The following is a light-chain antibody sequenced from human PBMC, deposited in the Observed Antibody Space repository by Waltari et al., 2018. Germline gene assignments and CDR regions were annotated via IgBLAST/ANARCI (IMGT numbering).Light chain of an antibody. V-gene: IGLV2-14*03. CDR3: TSQTLDGVVL. J-gene: IGLJ3*02. Sequence: QSALTQPASVSGSPGQSITISCTGIGSAIDDSDFVSWYQHHPGKAPRVIIYDVTIRPSGSSDRFSASKSANTASRTISGLQPEDEGDYYCTSQTLDGVVLFGGGTQVTVL. CDR1: GSAIDDSDF. CDR2: DVT.